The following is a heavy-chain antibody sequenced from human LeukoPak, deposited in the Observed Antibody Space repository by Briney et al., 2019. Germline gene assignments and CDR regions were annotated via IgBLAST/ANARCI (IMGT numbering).Heavy chain of an antibody. CDR2: ISYDESNK. D-gene: IGHD6-13*01. CDR3: VRVRDSSNWYVFDV. J-gene: IGHJ3*01. CDR1: GFTFSSYA. V-gene: IGHV3-30*03. Sequence: GGSLRLPCAASGFTFSSYAMSWVRQAPGKGLEWVAVISYDESNKYYADSVKGRFTVSRDNSKNTLSLQMNSLRVEDTAVYYCVRVRDSSNWYVFDVWGQGTMVTVSS.